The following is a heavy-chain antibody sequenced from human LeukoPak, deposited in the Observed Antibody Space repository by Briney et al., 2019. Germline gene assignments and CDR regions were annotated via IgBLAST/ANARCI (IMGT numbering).Heavy chain of an antibody. D-gene: IGHD6-19*01. CDR3: AIGSGWLIDY. CDR1: GLTFRGYW. J-gene: IGHJ4*02. Sequence: PGGSLRLSCAASGLTFRGYWMSWVRQAPGKGLEWVANIKQDGREEYYVDSVKGRFTSSRDNAKNSPYLQMNSLRAEDTAVYYCAIGSGWLIDYWGQGTLVTVSS. CDR2: IKQDGREE. V-gene: IGHV3-7*05.